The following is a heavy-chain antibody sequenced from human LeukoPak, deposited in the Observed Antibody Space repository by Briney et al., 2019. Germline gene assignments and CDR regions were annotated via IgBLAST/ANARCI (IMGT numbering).Heavy chain of an antibody. Sequence: EASVNVSCKASGGTFSSYAISWVRQAPGQGLEWMGGIIPIFGTANYAQKFQGRVTITADKSTSTAYMELSSLRSEDTAVYYCASKLDGYSSSWYTRDYYYYYMDVWGKGTTVTVSS. CDR3: ASKLDGYSSSWYTRDYYYYYMDV. D-gene: IGHD6-13*01. V-gene: IGHV1-69*06. CDR2: IIPIFGTA. J-gene: IGHJ6*03. CDR1: GGTFSSYA.